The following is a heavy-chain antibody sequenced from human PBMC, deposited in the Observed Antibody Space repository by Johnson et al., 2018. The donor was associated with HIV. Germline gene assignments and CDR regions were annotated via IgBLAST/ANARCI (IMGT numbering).Heavy chain of an antibody. Sequence: VQLVESGGGVVRPGGSLRLSCAASGFIFDDYGMSWVRQVPGKGLEWVSGINWNGGSTGYADSVKGRFTISRDNAKNSLYQQMNSLGVEDTALYYCAREGGRGYIGYDAFDIWGQGTMVTVSS. J-gene: IGHJ3*02. CDR2: INWNGGST. D-gene: IGHD5-12*01. CDR1: GFIFDDYG. CDR3: AREGGRGYIGYDAFDI. V-gene: IGHV3-20*04.